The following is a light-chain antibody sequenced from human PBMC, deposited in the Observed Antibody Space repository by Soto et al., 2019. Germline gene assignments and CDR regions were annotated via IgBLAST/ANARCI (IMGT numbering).Light chain of an antibody. CDR3: CSYAGSSTSVV. Sequence: ALTQPASVSGSPGQSITISCTGTSSDVGSYNLVSWYQQHPGKAPKLMIYEGSKRPSGVSNLFSGSKSGNTASLTISGLQAEDEADYYCCSYAGSSTSVVFGGGTKVTVL. CDR1: SSDVGSYNL. V-gene: IGLV2-23*01. J-gene: IGLJ2*01. CDR2: EGS.